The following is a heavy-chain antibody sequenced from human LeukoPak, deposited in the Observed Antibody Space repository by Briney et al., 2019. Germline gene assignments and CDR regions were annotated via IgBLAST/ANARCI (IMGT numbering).Heavy chain of an antibody. J-gene: IGHJ4*02. Sequence: SETLSLTCTVSGGSISSYYWSWIRRPPGKGLEWIGYIYYSGSTNYNPSLKSRVTISVDTSKNQFSLKLSSVTAADTAVYYCAREIWSYGGNHFDYWGQGTLVTVSS. CDR3: AREIWSYGGNHFDY. CDR1: GGSISSYY. D-gene: IGHD4-23*01. V-gene: IGHV4-59*01. CDR2: IYYSGST.